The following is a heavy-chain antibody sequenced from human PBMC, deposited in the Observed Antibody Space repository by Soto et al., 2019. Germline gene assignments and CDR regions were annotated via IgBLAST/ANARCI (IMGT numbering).Heavy chain of an antibody. CDR1: GGTFSDYA. CDR3: ARSIGSSSFYFDF. D-gene: IGHD6-6*01. CDR2: LIPVLGST. J-gene: IGHJ4*02. V-gene: IGHV1-69*01. Sequence: QVQLVQSGAEVKKPGSSVKVSCKASGGTFSDYAISWVRQAPGHGLEWMGGLIPVLGSTHYAQSFQGRLTITANPSSTAAYMELSSLRSDDTAVYYGARSIGSSSFYFDFWGPGTQVTVSS.